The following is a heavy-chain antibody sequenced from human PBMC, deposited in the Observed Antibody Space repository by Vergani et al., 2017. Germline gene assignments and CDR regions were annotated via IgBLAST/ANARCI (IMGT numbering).Heavy chain of an antibody. CDR2: INAGNGNT. V-gene: IGHV1-3*01. D-gene: IGHD2-21*02. CDR1: GYTFTSYA. Sequence: QVQLVQSGAEVKKPGASVKVSCKASGYTFTSYAMHWVRQAPGQRLEWMGWINAGNGNTKYSQKFQGRVTITRDTSASTAYMELSSLRTEDTAVYYCARVTVGTAIRYYYYYGMDVWGQGTTVTVSS. J-gene: IGHJ6*02. CDR3: ARVTVGTAIRYYYYYGMDV.